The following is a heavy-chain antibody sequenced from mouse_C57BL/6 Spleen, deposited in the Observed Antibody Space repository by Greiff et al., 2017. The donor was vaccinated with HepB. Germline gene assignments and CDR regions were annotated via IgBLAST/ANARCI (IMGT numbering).Heavy chain of an antibody. CDR1: GFNIKDDY. D-gene: IGHD2-2*01. J-gene: IGHJ4*01. CDR2: IDPENGDT. CDR3: TTLVTTRMDY. Sequence: VQLQQSGAELVRPGASVKLSCTASGFNIKDDYMHWVKQRPEQGLEWIGWIDPENGDTEYASKFQGKATITADTSSNTADLQLSSLTSEDTAVYYCTTLVTTRMDYWGQGTSVTVSS. V-gene: IGHV14-4*01.